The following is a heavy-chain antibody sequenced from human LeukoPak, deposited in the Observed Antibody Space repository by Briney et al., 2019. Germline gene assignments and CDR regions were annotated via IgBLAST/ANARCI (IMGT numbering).Heavy chain of an antibody. D-gene: IGHD3-16*01. CDR2: VYYSGST. J-gene: IGHJ3*02. CDR3: ARSEWGYAFDI. CDR1: GRPTSSYY. Sequence: SETLSLTCTVSGRPTSSYYWSWIRQPPGKGLEWIGYVYYSGSTSYNPSLKSLVTISVDSSKNQFSLKLSSVTAADTAMYYCARSEWGYAFDIWGQGTMVTVSS. V-gene: IGHV4-59*01.